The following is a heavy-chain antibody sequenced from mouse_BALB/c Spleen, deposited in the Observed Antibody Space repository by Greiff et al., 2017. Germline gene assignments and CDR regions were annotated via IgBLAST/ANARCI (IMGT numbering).Heavy chain of an antibody. J-gene: IGHJ3*01. D-gene: IGHD2-1*01. Sequence: EVHLVESGPGLVKPSQSLSLTCTVTGYSITSDYAWNWIRQFPGNKLEWMGYISYSGSTSYNPSLKSRISITRDTSKNQFFLQLNSVTTEDTATYYCARIYYGNYEGFAYWGQGTLVTVSA. CDR1: GYSITSDYA. V-gene: IGHV3-2*02. CDR3: ARIYYGNYEGFAY. CDR2: ISYSGST.